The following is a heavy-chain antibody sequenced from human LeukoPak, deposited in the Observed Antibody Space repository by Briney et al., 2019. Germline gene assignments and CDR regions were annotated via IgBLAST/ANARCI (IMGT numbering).Heavy chain of an antibody. J-gene: IGHJ2*01. D-gene: IGHD3-22*01. V-gene: IGHV4-30-2*01. CDR3: ARDVGRDYYDSSGYPSYFDL. CDR1: GGSISSGGYY. Sequence: PSETLSLTCTVSGGSISSGGYYWSWIRQPPGKGLEWIGYIYHSGSTYYNPSLKSQVTISVDRSKNQFSLKLSSVTAADTAVYYCARDVGRDYYDSSGYPSYFDLWGRGTLVTVSS. CDR2: IYHSGST.